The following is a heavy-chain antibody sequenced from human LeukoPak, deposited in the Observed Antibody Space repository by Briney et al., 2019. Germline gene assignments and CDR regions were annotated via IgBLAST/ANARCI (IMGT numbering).Heavy chain of an antibody. Sequence: PGRSLRLSCAASGFTFSSYAMHWVRQAPGKGLEWVAVISYDGSNKYYADSVKGRFTISRDNSKNTLYLQMNSLRAEDTAVYYCARLRGGSSDFDYWGQGTLVTVSS. CDR2: ISYDGSNK. V-gene: IGHV3-30-3*01. D-gene: IGHD1-26*01. CDR1: GFTFSSYA. J-gene: IGHJ4*02. CDR3: ARLRGGSSDFDY.